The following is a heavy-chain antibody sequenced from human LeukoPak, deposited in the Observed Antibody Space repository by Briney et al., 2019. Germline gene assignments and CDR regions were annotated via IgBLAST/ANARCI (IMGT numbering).Heavy chain of an antibody. J-gene: IGHJ4*02. V-gene: IGHV3-21*01. CDR3: AREGVGATYY. CDR2: ISSSSSYI. D-gene: IGHD1-26*01. Sequence: GGSLRLSCAASGFTFSSYSMNWIRQAPGKGLEWVSSISSSSSYIYYADSVKGRFTISRDNAKNSLYLQMNSLRAEDTAVYYCAREGVGATYYWGQGTLVTVSS. CDR1: GFTFSSYS.